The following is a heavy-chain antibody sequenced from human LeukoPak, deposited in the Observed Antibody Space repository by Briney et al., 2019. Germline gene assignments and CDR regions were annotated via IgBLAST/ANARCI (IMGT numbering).Heavy chain of an antibody. CDR3: AKYGVDCSSTSCYPLYYMDV. Sequence: PGGSLSLSCAASGFTFDSYPMTWVPQAPGKGPEGVSSISGWGGNTKYADSVKGRFTISRDNSKYTLFLQMNSLRAEDTAVYYCAKYGVDCSSTSCYPLYYMDVWGKGTTVTVSS. J-gene: IGHJ6*03. V-gene: IGHV3-23*01. CDR1: GFTFDSYP. CDR2: ISGWGGNT. D-gene: IGHD2-2*01.